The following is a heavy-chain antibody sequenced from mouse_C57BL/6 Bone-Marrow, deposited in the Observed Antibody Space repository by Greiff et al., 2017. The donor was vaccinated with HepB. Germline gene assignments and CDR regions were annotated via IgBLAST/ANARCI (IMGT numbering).Heavy chain of an antibody. Sequence: QVQLQQSGAELARPGASVKLSCKASGYTFTGYGISWVKQRTGQGLEWIGEIYPRSGNTYYNEKFKGKATLTADTSSSTAYMELHSLTSEDSAVYFCARSGYYYGYAMDYWGQGTSVTVSS. CDR1: GYTFTGYG. J-gene: IGHJ4*01. V-gene: IGHV1-81*01. CDR2: IYPRSGNT. D-gene: IGHD1-1*01. CDR3: ARSGYYYGYAMDY.